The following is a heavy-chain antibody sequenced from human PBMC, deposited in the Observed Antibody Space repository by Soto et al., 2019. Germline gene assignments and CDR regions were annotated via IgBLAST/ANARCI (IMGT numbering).Heavy chain of an antibody. V-gene: IGHV4-59*08. D-gene: IGHD3-16*01. J-gene: IGHJ4*02. CDR2: IYYSGST. CDR1: GGSISSYY. Sequence: QVQLQESGPGLVKPSETLSLTCTVSGGSISSYYWSWIRQPPGKGLEWIGYIYYSGSTNYNPSLKGRVTISVDTSNNHFALKLSSVTAADTAVYYCARHWGLGADSWGQGTLVNVSS. CDR3: ARHWGLGADS.